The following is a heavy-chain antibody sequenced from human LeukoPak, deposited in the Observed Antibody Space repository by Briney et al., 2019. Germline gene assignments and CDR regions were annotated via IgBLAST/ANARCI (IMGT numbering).Heavy chain of an antibody. J-gene: IGHJ4*02. D-gene: IGHD3-16*01. Sequence: PSETLSLTCTVSGGSISSYYWSWIRQPPGKGLEWIGYIYYSGSTNYNPSLKSRVTISVDTSKNQFSLKLSSVTAADTAVYYCARDQGGLGYWGQGTLVTVSS. CDR1: GGSISSYY. V-gene: IGHV4-59*01. CDR3: ARDQGGLGY. CDR2: IYYSGST.